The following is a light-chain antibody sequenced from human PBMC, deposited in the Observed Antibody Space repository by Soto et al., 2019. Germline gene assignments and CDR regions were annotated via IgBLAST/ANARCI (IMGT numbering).Light chain of an antibody. J-gene: IGKJ3*01. CDR1: QDVSTN. Sequence: DIVMTQSPVTLSVSPGERATLSCRASQDVSTNLAWYQQKPGQAPRLLLYGTSTRASGVPARFSGSGSGTELTLTINSLQSEDFAVYYCQQYNNWPRTFGPGTKVDI. CDR2: GTS. CDR3: QQYNNWPRT. V-gene: IGKV3-15*01.